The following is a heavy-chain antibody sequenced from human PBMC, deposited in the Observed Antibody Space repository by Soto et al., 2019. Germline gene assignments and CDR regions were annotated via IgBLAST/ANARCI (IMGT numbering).Heavy chain of an antibody. CDR3: ARDRDPATGDNWFDP. CDR1: GGTFSSYA. D-gene: IGHD7-27*01. J-gene: IGHJ5*02. CDR2: IIPIFGTA. V-gene: IGHV1-69*13. Sequence: ASVKVSWKASGGTFSSYAINWVRQAPGQGLEWMGGIIPIFGTANYAQKFQGRVTITADESTSTAYMELSSLRSEDTAVYYCARDRDPATGDNWFDPWGQGTLVTVSS.